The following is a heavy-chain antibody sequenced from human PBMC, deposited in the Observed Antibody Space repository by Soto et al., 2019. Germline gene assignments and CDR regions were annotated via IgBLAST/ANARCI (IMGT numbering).Heavy chain of an antibody. CDR2: INPSGGST. Sequence: ASVKVSCKASGYTFTSYYMHWVRQAPGQGLEWMGIINPSGGSTSYAQKFQGRVTMTRDTSTSTVYMELSSLRSDDTAVYYCARVLTMGASYYGMDVWGQGTTVTVSS. D-gene: IGHD3-10*01. CDR3: ARVLTMGASYYGMDV. V-gene: IGHV1-46*01. J-gene: IGHJ6*02. CDR1: GYTFTSYY.